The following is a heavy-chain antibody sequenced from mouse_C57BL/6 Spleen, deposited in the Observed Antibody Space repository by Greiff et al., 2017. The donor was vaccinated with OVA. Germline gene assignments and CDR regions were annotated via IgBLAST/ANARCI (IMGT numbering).Heavy chain of an antibody. CDR2: IDPSDSCT. D-gene: IGHD1-1*01. CDR1: GYTFTSYW. J-gene: IGHJ4*01. V-gene: IGHV1-50*01. Sequence: QVQLQQPGAELVKPGASVKLSCKASGYTFTSYWMQWVKQRPGQGLEWIGEIDPSDSCTNYNQKFKGKATLTVDTSSSTAYMQLSSLTSEDSAVYYCARYDYYAYYAMDYWGQGTSLTVSS. CDR3: ARYDYYAYYAMDY.